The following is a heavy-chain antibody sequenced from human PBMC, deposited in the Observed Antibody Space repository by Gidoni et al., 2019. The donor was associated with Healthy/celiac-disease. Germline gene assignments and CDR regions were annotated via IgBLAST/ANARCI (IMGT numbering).Heavy chain of an antibody. D-gene: IGHD3-10*01. V-gene: IGHV3-23*01. J-gene: IGHJ5*02. CDR1: GFTCSSYA. Sequence: EVQRLESGGGLVQPGGSLRLSCAASGFTCSSYAMSWVRQAPGKGLEWVSAISCRGGSTYYADSVKGRFTISRDNSKNTLYLQMNSLRAEDTAVYYCAKGGRTMVRGVIITSWGQGTLVTVSS. CDR2: ISCRGGST. CDR3: AKGGRTMVRGVIITS.